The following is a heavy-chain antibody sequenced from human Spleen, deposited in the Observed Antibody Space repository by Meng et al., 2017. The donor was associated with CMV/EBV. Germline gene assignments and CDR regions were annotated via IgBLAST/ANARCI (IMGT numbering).Heavy chain of an antibody. CDR3: ARGQKGYFDL. Sequence: VQVQEAGPGLVKPSQTLSLTCTVSGGSISSSNYYWSWIRQPPGKGLEWSGHIYNSGSTYYNPSLKSRITISVDTSKNQFSLKLSSVTAADTAVYYCARGQKGYFDLWGRGALVTVSS. CDR1: GGSISSSNYY. J-gene: IGHJ2*01. CDR2: IYNSGST. V-gene: IGHV4-30-4*01.